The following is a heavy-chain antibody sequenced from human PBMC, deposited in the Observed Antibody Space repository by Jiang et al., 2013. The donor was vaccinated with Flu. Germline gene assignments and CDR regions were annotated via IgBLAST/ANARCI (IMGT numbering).Heavy chain of an antibody. J-gene: IGHJ4*02. CDR3: ARHGRLLGHRSFDY. V-gene: IGHV4-39*01. D-gene: IGHD6-25*01. Sequence: LLKPSETLSLTCTVSGDSISSSSYCWGWIRQPPGKGLEWIGSIYYTGSTPYNPSLKSRVTISVDTSKNQFSLKLSSVTAADTAVYYCARHGRLLGHRSFDYWGQGTLVTVSS. CDR2: IYYTGST. CDR1: GDSISSSSYC.